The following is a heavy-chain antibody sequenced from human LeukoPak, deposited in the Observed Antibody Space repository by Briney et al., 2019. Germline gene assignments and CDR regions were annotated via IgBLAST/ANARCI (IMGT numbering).Heavy chain of an antibody. J-gene: IGHJ5*02. D-gene: IGHD1-26*01. CDR2: INHSGST. Sequence: PSETLSLTCAVYGGSFSGYYWSWIRHPPGKGLEWIGEINHSGSTNYNPSLKSRVILSVDTSKNQFSLTLISVTAADTAVYYCARGQGATVPQVGKNWFDPWGQGTRVIVSS. CDR1: GGSFSGYY. CDR3: ARGQGATVPQVGKNWFDP. V-gene: IGHV4-34*01.